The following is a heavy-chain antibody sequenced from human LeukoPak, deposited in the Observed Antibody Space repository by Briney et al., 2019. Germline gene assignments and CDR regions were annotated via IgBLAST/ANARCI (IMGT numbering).Heavy chain of an antibody. Sequence: SETLSLTCNVSGYSTSSGYYWGWIRQPPGKGLEYIGSIFHTGSADYNPSLKSRVTLSVDTSKNQFSLKLNSVTAADTAVYYCVREREKQWLFWGQGTLVPVSS. CDR1: GYSTSSGYY. V-gene: IGHV4-38-2*02. J-gene: IGHJ4*02. CDR3: VREREKQWLF. D-gene: IGHD6-19*01. CDR2: IFHTGSA.